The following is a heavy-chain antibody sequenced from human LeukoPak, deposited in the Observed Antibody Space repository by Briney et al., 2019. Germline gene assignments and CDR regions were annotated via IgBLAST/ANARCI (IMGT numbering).Heavy chain of an antibody. V-gene: IGHV3-64*01. D-gene: IGHD1-26*01. Sequence: GGSLRLAWAAAGFTFSSYAVRWVRQAPGKGLEYVSAISSNVGSTYYANSVKGRFTTSRDNSKNTLYLQMGSLRAEDMVVYYCARGTREVDVWGKGTTVTVSS. J-gene: IGHJ6*04. CDR3: ARGTREVDV. CDR2: ISSNVGST. CDR1: GFTFSSYA.